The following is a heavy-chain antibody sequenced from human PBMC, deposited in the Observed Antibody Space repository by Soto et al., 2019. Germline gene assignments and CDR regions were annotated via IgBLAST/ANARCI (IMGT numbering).Heavy chain of an antibody. CDR3: ARDEYNNGRNWLNP. CDR2: ISTYNGNT. V-gene: IGHV1-18*01. D-gene: IGHD2-8*01. CDR1: GYSFRNCA. Sequence: GSSVEVSWKPSGYSFRNCAFRWMRQASGQGLEWMGWISTYNGNTNYAQKFQGRLSMTRDTSTTTAFMELTTLRSDDTAVYYCARDEYNNGRNWLNPWGQGTLVTVS. J-gene: IGHJ5*02.